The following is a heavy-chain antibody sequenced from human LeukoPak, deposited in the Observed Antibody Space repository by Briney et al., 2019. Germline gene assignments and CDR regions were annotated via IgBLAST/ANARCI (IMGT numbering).Heavy chain of an antibody. CDR1: GGSFSGYY. D-gene: IGHD6-13*01. V-gene: IGHV4-34*01. J-gene: IGHJ1*01. CDR3: ARGGAAAGTSYFQH. Sequence: SSETLSLTCAVYGGSFSGYYWSWIRQPPGKGLEWIGEINHSGITNYNPSLKSRVTRSVDTSKKQFSVKLNPVTAADTAVYYCARGGAAAGTSYFQHWGQGTLVTVSS. CDR2: INHSGIT.